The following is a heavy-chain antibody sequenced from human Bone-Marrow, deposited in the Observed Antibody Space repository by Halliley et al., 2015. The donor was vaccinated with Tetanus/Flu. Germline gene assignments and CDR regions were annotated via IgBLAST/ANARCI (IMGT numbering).Heavy chain of an antibody. V-gene: IGHV4-31*02. CDR2: IFYCGGA. Sequence: EWIGSIFYCGGAIYTPSLKSRLPMSVGTSKNQFSLNLSFVSAADTAIYYCARVIPAARYFDYWGQGAKVTVSS. D-gene: IGHD2-21*01. CDR3: ARVIPAARYFDY. J-gene: IGHJ4*02.